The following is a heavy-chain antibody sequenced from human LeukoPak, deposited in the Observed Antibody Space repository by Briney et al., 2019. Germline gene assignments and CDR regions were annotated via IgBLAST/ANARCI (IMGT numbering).Heavy chain of an antibody. J-gene: IGHJ4*02. D-gene: IGHD3-22*01. CDR1: GGSISSGSYY. Sequence: SQTLSLTGTVSGGSISSGSYYWSWIRQPAGKGLEWIGRIYTSGSTNYNPSLKSRVTISVDTSKNQFSLKLSSVTAADTAVYYCARVGSGYYYSGFDYWGQGTLVTVSS. CDR3: ARVGSGYYYSGFDY. CDR2: IYTSGST. V-gene: IGHV4-61*02.